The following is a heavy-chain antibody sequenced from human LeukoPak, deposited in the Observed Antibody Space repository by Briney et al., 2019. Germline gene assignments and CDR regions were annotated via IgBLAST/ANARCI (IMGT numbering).Heavy chain of an antibody. J-gene: IGHJ4*02. CDR3: AKDNEEATTSDY. CDR2: ISGSGGST. V-gene: IGHV3-23*01. Sequence: HPGGSLRLSCAASGFTFSSYAMSWVRQAPGKGLEWVSAISGSGGSTYYADSVKGRFTISRDNSKNTLYLQMNSLRAEDTAVYYCAKDNEEATTSDYWGQGTLVTVSS. CDR1: GFTFSSYA. D-gene: IGHD5-12*01.